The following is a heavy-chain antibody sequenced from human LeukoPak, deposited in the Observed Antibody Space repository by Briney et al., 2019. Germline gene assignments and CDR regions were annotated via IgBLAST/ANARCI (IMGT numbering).Heavy chain of an antibody. J-gene: IGHJ4*02. V-gene: IGHV3-13*04. CDR1: GFTVSSYD. D-gene: IGHD3-10*01. Sequence: GGSLRLSCAASGFTVSSYDMHWVRQATGKGLEWVSDIGTAGYTYYAGSAKGRFTISRENAKHSLYLQMNSLRAGETAVYFCARVVRGGGGFDYWGQGTLVTVSS. CDR3: ARVVRGGGGFDY. CDR2: IGTAGYT.